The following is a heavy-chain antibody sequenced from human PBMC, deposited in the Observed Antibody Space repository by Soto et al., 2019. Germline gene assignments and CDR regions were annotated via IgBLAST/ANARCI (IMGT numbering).Heavy chain of an antibody. D-gene: IGHD1-7*01. J-gene: IGHJ5*02. CDR2: IYHSGST. Sequence: QVQLQESGPGLVKPSGTLSLTCAVSGGSISSSNWWSWVRQPPGKGLEWIGEIYHSGSTNYNPALKNRVTISVDKSKHKFSLKLSSVTAADTAVYYCARKYNWNYKGGWFDPWGQGTLVTVTS. CDR1: GGSISSSNW. CDR3: ARKYNWNYKGGWFDP. V-gene: IGHV4-4*02.